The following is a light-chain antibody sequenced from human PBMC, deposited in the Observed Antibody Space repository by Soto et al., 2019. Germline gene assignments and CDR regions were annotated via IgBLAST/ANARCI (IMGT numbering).Light chain of an antibody. J-gene: IGKJ5*01. Sequence: EIVLTQSPATLSLSPGERATVSCRASQSVSNYLGWYQQKPGQAPRLLIYDASNRATGIPARFSGSGSGTDFTRTISSLEPEDFAVYYCQHGGTFGQGTRLEIK. CDR2: DAS. CDR3: QHGGT. CDR1: QSVSNY. V-gene: IGKV3-11*01.